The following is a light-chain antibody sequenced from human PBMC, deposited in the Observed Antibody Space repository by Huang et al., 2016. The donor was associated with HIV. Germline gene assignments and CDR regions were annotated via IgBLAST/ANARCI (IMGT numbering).Light chain of an antibody. J-gene: IGKJ4*01. CDR1: QSVETY. CDR2: DVS. V-gene: IGKV3-11*01. Sequence: VLTQSPFTLSMSPGQRATPSCKTSQSVETYLAWYQQRPGQGPRLLIYDVSNRAPGVPTRFSGAGSGTDFTLIIDNLAPAVVALYFCQQRSSWPLTFGGGTRVE. CDR3: QQRSSWPLT.